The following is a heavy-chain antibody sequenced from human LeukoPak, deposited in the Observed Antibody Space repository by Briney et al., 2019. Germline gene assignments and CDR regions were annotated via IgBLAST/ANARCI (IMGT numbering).Heavy chain of an antibody. J-gene: IGHJ6*03. CDR1: GYTFTSYD. V-gene: IGHV1-8*03. D-gene: IGHD4-17*01. CDR2: MNLNSGNT. CDR3: ARGTTVTSYYYFYYFMDV. Sequence: ASVTVSFKASGYTFTSYDINWVRQAPGQGLEWMGWMNLNSGNTGYSQKFQGRVTITRNTYISTAYMELSSLRSEDTAMYYCARGTTVTSYYYFYYFMDVWGKGTTVTVSS.